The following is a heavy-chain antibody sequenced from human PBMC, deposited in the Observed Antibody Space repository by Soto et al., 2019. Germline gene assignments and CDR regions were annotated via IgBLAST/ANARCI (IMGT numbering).Heavy chain of an antibody. Sequence: PGRSLRLSCAASGFTFSSYAMHWVRQAPGKGLEWVAVISYDGSNKYYADSVKGRFTISRDNSKNTLYLQMNSLRAEDTAVYYCAREDTTGYDPFYYYYYGMDVWGQGTTVTVSS. J-gene: IGHJ6*02. CDR2: ISYDGSNK. CDR3: AREDTTGYDPFYYYYYGMDV. V-gene: IGHV3-30-3*01. D-gene: IGHD5-12*01. CDR1: GFTFSSYA.